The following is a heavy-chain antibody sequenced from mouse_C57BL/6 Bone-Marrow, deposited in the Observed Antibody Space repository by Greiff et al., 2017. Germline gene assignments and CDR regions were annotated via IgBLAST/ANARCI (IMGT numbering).Heavy chain of an antibody. V-gene: IGHV1-74*01. J-gene: IGHJ1*03. Sequence: VQLQQPGAELVKPGASVKVSCKASGYTFTSYWMHWVKQRPGQGLEWIGRIHPSDSDTNYNQKFKGKATLTVDKSSSTAYMQLSSLTSEDSAVYCCAVGVVAKGGYFDGWGTGTTVTVSS. CDR2: IHPSDSDT. CDR1: GYTFTSYW. D-gene: IGHD1-1*01. CDR3: AVGVVAKGGYFDG.